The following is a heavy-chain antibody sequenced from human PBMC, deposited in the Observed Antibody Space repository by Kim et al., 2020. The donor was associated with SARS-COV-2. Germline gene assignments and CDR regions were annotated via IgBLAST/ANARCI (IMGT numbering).Heavy chain of an antibody. CDR3: AKMYRGNYYYGIDD. D-gene: IGHD2-8*01. CDR2: ISYDGSNK. CDR1: GFTFSSYG. V-gene: IGHV3-30*18. Sequence: GGSLRLSCAASGFTFSSYGMHWVRQAPGKGLEWVAVISYDGSNKYYADSVKGRFTISRDNSKNTLYLQMNSLRAEDTAVYYCAKMYRGNYYYGIDDWGQGTTVSVSS. J-gene: IGHJ6*02.